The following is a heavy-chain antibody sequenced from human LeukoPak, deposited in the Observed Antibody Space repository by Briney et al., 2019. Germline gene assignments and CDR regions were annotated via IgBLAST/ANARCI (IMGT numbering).Heavy chain of an antibody. CDR2: INSDGSST. CDR1: GFTFSSYW. V-gene: IGHV3-74*01. D-gene: IGHD3-3*01. CDR3: ARGRQQTRKTYYDFWSGYYPGGNDAFDI. Sequence: PGGSLRLSCAASGFTFSSYWMHWVRQAPGKGLVWVSRINSDGSSTSYADPVKGRFTISRDNAKNTLYLQMNSLRAEDTAVYYCARGRQQTRKTYYDFWSGYYPGGNDAFDIWGQGTMVTVSS. J-gene: IGHJ3*02.